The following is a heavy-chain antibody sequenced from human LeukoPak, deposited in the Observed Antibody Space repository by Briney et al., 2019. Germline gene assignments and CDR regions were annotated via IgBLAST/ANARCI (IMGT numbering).Heavy chain of an antibody. Sequence: GGSLRLSCAASGFTFSSYWMSWVRQAPGKGLEWVANIKQDGSEKYYVDSVKGRFTISRDNAKNSLYLQMNSLRAEDTAVYYCARGAQSTRYYDFWSGYYPPYFDYWGQGTLVTVSS. V-gene: IGHV3-7*01. CDR3: ARGAQSTRYYDFWSGYYPPYFDY. J-gene: IGHJ4*02. CDR2: IKQDGSEK. CDR1: GFTFSSYW. D-gene: IGHD3-3*01.